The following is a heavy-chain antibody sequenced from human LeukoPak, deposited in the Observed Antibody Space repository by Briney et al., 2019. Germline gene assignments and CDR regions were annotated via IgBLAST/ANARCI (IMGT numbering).Heavy chain of an antibody. D-gene: IGHD5-12*01. CDR1: GYTFTGYY. CDR3: ARVDSGHDYGPS. CDR2: INPNSGDT. J-gene: IGHJ3*01. Sequence: ASVKVSCKASGYTFTGYYMHWVRQAPGQGLEWMGWINPNSGDTDYAQKFQGRVIMTRDTSISTAYMEVSRLRSDDTAVYYCARVDSGHDYGPSWGQGTTVTVSS. V-gene: IGHV1-2*02.